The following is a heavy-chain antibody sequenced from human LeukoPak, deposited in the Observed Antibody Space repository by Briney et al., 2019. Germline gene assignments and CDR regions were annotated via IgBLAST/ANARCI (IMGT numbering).Heavy chain of an antibody. CDR2: IRYDGSSK. CDR1: GFTFSDYG. J-gene: IGHJ4*02. CDR3: ARIGGAYSPDY. D-gene: IGHD5-18*01. V-gene: IGHV3-30*02. Sequence: GGSLRLSCAASGFTFSDYGMHWVRQAPGKGLEWVAFIRYDGSSKYYADSVKGRFTISRDNPKNTLYLQMNSLRADDTAVYYCARIGGAYSPDYWGQGTLVTVSS.